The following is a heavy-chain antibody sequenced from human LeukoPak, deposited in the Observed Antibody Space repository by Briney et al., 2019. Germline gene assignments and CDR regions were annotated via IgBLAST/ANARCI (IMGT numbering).Heavy chain of an antibody. Sequence: GGSLRLSCAASGFTFSNYAMSWVRQAPGKGLEGVSAISGSGGSTDYADSVKGRFTISRDNSKNTLYLQMNSLRAEDTAAYYCAKSPRWSDPNWFDPWGQGTLVTVSS. CDR2: ISGSGGST. CDR3: AKSPRWSDPNWFDP. D-gene: IGHD4-23*01. V-gene: IGHV3-23*01. CDR1: GFTFSNYA. J-gene: IGHJ5*02.